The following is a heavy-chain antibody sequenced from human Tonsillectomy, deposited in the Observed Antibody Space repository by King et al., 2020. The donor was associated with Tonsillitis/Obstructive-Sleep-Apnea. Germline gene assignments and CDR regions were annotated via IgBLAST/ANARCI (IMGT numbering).Heavy chain of an antibody. CDR1: GGSISGYY. D-gene: IGHD3-16*02. V-gene: IGHV4-59*01. J-gene: IGHJ4*02. Sequence: QLQESGPGLVKPSETLSLTCAVSGGSISGYYWSWIRQPPGKGLEWTGYIYYSGSTNYNPSLKSRVTISLDTSKNQFSLKLSSVTAADTAVYYCARGPKDDYVWGSYRFDYWGQGTLVTVSS. CDR3: ARGPKDDYVWGSYRFDY. CDR2: IYYSGST.